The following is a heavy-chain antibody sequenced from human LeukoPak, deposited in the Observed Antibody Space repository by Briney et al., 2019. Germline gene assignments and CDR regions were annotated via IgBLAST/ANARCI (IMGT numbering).Heavy chain of an antibody. Sequence: PGGSLRLSCAASGFTFSTYGMTCVRQAPEKGLELVSVISGRGVTTFHADSVKVRFTISRDNSKNTLYLQMNSLGADDAAVYYCAKYRSSSREGGFDYWGQGTLVTVSS. J-gene: IGHJ4*02. D-gene: IGHD2-2*01. V-gene: IGHV3-23*01. CDR2: ISGRGVTT. CDR3: AKYRSSSREGGFDY. CDR1: GFTFSTYG.